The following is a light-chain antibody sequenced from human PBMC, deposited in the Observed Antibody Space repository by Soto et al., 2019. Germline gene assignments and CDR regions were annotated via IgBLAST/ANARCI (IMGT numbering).Light chain of an antibody. CDR3: QQYGSSPWT. J-gene: IGKJ1*01. Sequence: EVMMTQSLATLSVYPGERATLSCRASQSVSSSYLAWYQQKPGQAPRLLIYGASSRATGIPDRFSGSGSGTDFTLTISRLEPEDFAVYYCQQYGSSPWTFGQGTKVAIK. V-gene: IGKV3-20*01. CDR1: QSVSSSY. CDR2: GAS.